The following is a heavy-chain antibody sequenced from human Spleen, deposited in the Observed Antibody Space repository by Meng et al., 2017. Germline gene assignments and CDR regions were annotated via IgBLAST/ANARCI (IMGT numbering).Heavy chain of an antibody. D-gene: IGHD3-22*01. CDR1: GFTFTTYA. Sequence: GGSLRLSCAASGFTFTTYAMSWVRQAPGKGLEWVSSISSSSSYIYYADSVKGRFTISRDNAKNSLYLQMNSLRAEDTAVYYCARDLRHDSSGYYYARSYYYGMDVWGQGTTVTVSS. CDR3: ARDLRHDSSGYYYARSYYYGMDV. J-gene: IGHJ6*02. CDR2: ISSSSSYI. V-gene: IGHV3-21*01.